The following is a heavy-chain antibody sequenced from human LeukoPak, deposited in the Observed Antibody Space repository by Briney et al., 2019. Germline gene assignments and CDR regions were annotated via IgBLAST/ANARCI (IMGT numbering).Heavy chain of an antibody. J-gene: IGHJ4*02. Sequence: ASVTVSCTASGYTFTGYYMHWVRQAPGQGLEWMGWINPNSGGTNYAQKFQGRVTMTRDTSISTAYMELSRLRSDDTAVYYCARGSSWYDYFDYWGQGTLVTVSS. V-gene: IGHV1-2*02. CDR2: INPNSGGT. CDR1: GYTFTGYY. CDR3: ARGSSWYDYFDY. D-gene: IGHD6-13*01.